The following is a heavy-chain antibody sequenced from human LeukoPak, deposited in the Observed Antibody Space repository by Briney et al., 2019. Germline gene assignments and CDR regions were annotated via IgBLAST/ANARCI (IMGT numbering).Heavy chain of an antibody. CDR3: ASYCSSTSCYYNWFDP. D-gene: IGHD2-2*01. V-gene: IGHV4-39*01. CDR1: GGSISSSSYY. J-gene: IGHJ5*02. Sequence: KPSETLSLTCTVSGGSISSSSYYWGWIRQPPGKGLEWIGSIYYSGSTYYNPSLKSRVTISVDTSKNQFSLKLSSVTAADTAVYYCASYCSSTSCYYNWFDPWGQGTLVTVSS. CDR2: IYYSGST.